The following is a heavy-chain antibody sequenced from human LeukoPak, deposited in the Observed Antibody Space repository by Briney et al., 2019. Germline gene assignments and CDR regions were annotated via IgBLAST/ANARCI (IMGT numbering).Heavy chain of an antibody. CDR3: ARGGYYGSGSTLDY. CDR1: GFTFSSYS. D-gene: IGHD3-10*01. Sequence: GSLRLSCAASGFTFSSYSMNWVRQPPGKGLEWIGEINHSGSTNYNPSLKSRVTISVDTSKNQFSLKLSSVTAADTAVYYCARGGYYGSGSTLDYWGQGTLVTVSS. CDR2: INHSGST. V-gene: IGHV4-34*01. J-gene: IGHJ4*02.